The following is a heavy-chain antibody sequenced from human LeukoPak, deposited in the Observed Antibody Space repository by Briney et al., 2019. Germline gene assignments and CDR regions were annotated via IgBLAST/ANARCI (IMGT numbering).Heavy chain of an antibody. J-gene: IGHJ3*02. V-gene: IGHV3-7*01. CDR2: INEDGSTK. D-gene: IGHD3-10*01. CDR3: ARDVYDSGRGAFDI. CDR1: GFTFSTYW. Sequence: GGSLRLSCAASGFTFSTYWMSWVRQAPGKGLEWVANINEDGSTKYYVDSVKGRFTISRDNAKNSLFLQMNSLRDEDTAVYYCARDVYDSGRGAFDILGQGTMVTVSS.